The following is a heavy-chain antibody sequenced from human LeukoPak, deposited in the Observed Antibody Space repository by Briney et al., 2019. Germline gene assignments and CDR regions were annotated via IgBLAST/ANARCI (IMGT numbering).Heavy chain of an antibody. J-gene: IGHJ6*03. Sequence: GGSLRLSCAASGFTFSSYWMSWVRQAPGKGLEWVANIKQDGSEKYYVDSVKGRFTISRDNAKNSLYLQMDGLSVEDTAVYFCARVKMEQRSSYYYYYMDVWGKGATVIVSS. CDR3: ARVKMEQRSSYYYYYMDV. CDR1: GFTFSSYW. V-gene: IGHV3-7*04. D-gene: IGHD1/OR15-1a*01. CDR2: IKQDGSEK.